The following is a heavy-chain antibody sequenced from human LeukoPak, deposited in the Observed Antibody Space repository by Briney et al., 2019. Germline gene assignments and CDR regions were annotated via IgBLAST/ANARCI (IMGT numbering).Heavy chain of an antibody. J-gene: IGHJ4*02. Sequence: AGGSLRLSCAASGFTFSSYEMNWVRQAPGEGLEWASYISSSGSTIYYADSVKGRFTISRDNAKNSLYLQMNSLRAEDTAVYYCARALSYYDFWSGYKDYWGQGTLVTVSS. CDR1: GFTFSSYE. CDR3: ARALSYYDFWSGYKDY. CDR2: ISSSGSTI. V-gene: IGHV3-48*03. D-gene: IGHD3-3*01.